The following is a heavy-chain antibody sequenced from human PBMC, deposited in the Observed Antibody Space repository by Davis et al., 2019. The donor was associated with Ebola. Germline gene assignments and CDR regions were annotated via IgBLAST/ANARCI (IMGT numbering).Heavy chain of an antibody. CDR1: GFTFRSYE. J-gene: IGHJ4*02. CDR2: ISSSGSSR. D-gene: IGHD4-23*01. Sequence: GGSLRLSCAASGFTFRSYEMNWVRQAPGKGLEWVSYISSSGSSRYYADSVKGRFTISRDNSKNTLYLQMNSLRAEDTAVYYCARDQELGVTPPFDYWGQGTLVTVSS. V-gene: IGHV3-48*03. CDR3: ARDQELGVTPPFDY.